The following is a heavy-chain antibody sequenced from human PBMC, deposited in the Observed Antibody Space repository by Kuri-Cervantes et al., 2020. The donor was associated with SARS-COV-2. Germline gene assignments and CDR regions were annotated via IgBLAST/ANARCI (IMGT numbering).Heavy chain of an antibody. CDR1: GYSFTSYW. CDR2: IYPGDSDS. V-gene: IGHV5-51*01. Sequence: TVSSKGYGYSFTSYWIGWVRQMPGKGLEWIGIIYPGDSDSRYSPSFQGQVTISADKSISTAYLQWSIQKDSDTTMYYCARVRGVVPAAMADYWGQGTLVTVSS. D-gene: IGHD2-2*01. J-gene: IGHJ4*02. CDR3: ARVRGVVPAAMADY.